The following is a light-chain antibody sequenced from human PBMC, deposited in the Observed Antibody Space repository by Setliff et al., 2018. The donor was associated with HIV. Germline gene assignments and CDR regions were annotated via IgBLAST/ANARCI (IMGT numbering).Light chain of an antibody. CDR2: EVS. Sequence: QSALAQPASVSGSPGQSITISCTGTNSDIGGYDYVYWYQQQPGKAPKLMIYEVSGRPSGVSYRFSGSKSGTTSSLTISGPQTEDEADYFCSSYTSSGTLFVFGTGTKVTV. CDR1: NSDIGGYDY. V-gene: IGLV2-14*01. CDR3: SSYTSSGTLFV. J-gene: IGLJ1*01.